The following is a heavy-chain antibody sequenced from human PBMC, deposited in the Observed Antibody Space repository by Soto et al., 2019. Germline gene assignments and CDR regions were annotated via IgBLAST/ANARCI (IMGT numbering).Heavy chain of an antibody. Sequence: ASVKVSCKASGYTFTSYDINWVRQATGQGLEWMGWMNPNSGNTGYAQKFQGRVTMTRNTSISTVYMELSSLRSEDTAVYYCARELTGRGGFDIWGQGTMVTVSS. CDR3: ARELTGRGGFDI. CDR2: MNPNSGNT. CDR1: GYTFTSYD. D-gene: IGHD1-20*01. J-gene: IGHJ3*02. V-gene: IGHV1-8*01.